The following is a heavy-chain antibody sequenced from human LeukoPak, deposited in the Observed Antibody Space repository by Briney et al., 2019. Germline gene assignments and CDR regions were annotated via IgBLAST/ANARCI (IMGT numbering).Heavy chain of an antibody. D-gene: IGHD3-10*01. Sequence: GGSLRLSCAASGFTFSSYWMSWVRQAPGKGLEWVANIKQDGSEKYYVDSVKGRFTISRDNAKNSLYLQMNSLRAEDTAVYYCARDGSRYYYGSGSYWGQGTLVTVSS. J-gene: IGHJ4*02. CDR2: IKQDGSEK. V-gene: IGHV3-7*01. CDR1: GFTFSSYW. CDR3: ARDGSRYYYGSGSY.